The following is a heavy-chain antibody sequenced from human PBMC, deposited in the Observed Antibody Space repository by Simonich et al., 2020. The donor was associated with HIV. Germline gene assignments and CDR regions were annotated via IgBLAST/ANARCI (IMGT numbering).Heavy chain of an antibody. V-gene: IGHV4-34*01. CDR3: ARRHPTTVTTPYFDY. J-gene: IGHJ4*02. CDR1: GGSLSGYY. CDR2: INHSGSP. D-gene: IGHD4-17*01. Sequence: QVQLQQWGAGLLKPSETLSLTFAVYGGSLSGYYWSWIRQTPGKGLEWIGEINHSGSPNNNPSLNSRVTISVDTSKNQFSLKLSSVTAADTAVYYCARRHPTTVTTPYFDYWGQGTLVTVSS.